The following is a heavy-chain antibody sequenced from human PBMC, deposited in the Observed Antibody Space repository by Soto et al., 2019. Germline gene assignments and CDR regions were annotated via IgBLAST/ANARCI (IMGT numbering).Heavy chain of an antibody. J-gene: IGHJ4*02. Sequence: VGSLRLSCAASGFTFSSYSMSWVRQAPGKGLEWVSGFRSGGDDDTTYYADSVRGRFTISRDNSKNTLFLQMNSLRAEDTAIYYCAKKVNSGSGSQLFDYWGQGTLVTVSS. D-gene: IGHD3-10*01. CDR1: GFTFSSYS. CDR2: FRSGGDDDTT. V-gene: IGHV3-23*01. CDR3: AKKVNSGSGSQLFDY.